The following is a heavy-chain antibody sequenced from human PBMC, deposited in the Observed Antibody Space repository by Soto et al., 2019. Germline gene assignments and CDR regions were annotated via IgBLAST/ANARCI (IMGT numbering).Heavy chain of an antibody. J-gene: IGHJ6*02. CDR2: IFPVFGTA. CDR1: GDTFSRYS. Sequence: QVQLVQSGAEVKKPGSSVKVSCKASGDTFSRYSISWVRQAPGQGLEWMGGIFPVFGTATYAQKFQSRVMITADESTNTAYMDLSSLTSEDTAVYYCAVGPSAAAWYSHGMDVWGQGTTVTVSS. D-gene: IGHD2-2*01. CDR3: AVGPSAAAWYSHGMDV. V-gene: IGHV1-69*12.